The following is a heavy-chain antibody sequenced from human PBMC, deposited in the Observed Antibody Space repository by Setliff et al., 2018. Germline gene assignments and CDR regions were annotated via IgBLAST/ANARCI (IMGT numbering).Heavy chain of an antibody. D-gene: IGHD3-22*01. CDR3: ARTYDSSGYHDAFDI. Sequence: PGESLKISCKGSGYTFTSYWIGWVRHMPGKGLEWMGIIYPGDSDTRYSPSFQGQVTISADKSVTTAYLQWSSLRASDTAMYYCARTYDSSGYHDAFDIWGQGTMVTVSS. CDR1: GYTFTSYW. J-gene: IGHJ3*02. CDR2: IYPGDSDT. V-gene: IGHV5-51*01.